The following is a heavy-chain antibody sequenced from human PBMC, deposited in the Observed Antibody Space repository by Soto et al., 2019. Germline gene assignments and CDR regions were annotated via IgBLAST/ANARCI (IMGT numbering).Heavy chain of an antibody. CDR3: ARLPGALVAVLYIYPLDGREAMSDVDV. J-gene: IGHJ6*01. D-gene: IGHD6-19*01. V-gene: IGHV3-30-3*01. CDR1: GFTFNYYP. CDR2: ISFDGSNK. Sequence: QMQLVESGGGVVQPGESLRLSCAASGFTFNYYPMHWVRQTPGKGLEWVAVISFDGSNKFYADSVKGRFTVSRDNSKNMLYLQLNSLRPEDAAVYYCARLPGALVAVLYIYPLDGREAMSDVDVG.